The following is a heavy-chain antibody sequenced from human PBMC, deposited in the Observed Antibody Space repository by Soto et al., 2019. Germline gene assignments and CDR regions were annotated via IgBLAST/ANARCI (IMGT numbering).Heavy chain of an antibody. J-gene: IGHJ4*02. Sequence: ASVKVSCKXSGYTFTSYGISWVRQAPGQGLEWMGWISAYNGNTNYAQKLQGRVTMTTDTSTSTAYMELRSLRSDDTAVYYCARDARLRYYYDSSGSLDYWGQGTLVTVSS. V-gene: IGHV1-18*01. CDR1: GYTFTSYG. CDR3: ARDARLRYYYDSSGSLDY. CDR2: ISAYNGNT. D-gene: IGHD3-22*01.